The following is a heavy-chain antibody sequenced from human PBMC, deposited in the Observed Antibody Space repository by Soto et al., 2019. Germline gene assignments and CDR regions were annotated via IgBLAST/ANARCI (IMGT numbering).Heavy chain of an antibody. CDR2: INPSGGST. J-gene: IGHJ5*02. V-gene: IGHV1-46*01. Sequence: GASLKVSCKASGYTFTSYYMHWVRQAPGQGLEWMGIINPSGGSTSYAQKFQGRVTMTRDTSTSTVYMELSSLRSEDTAVYYCARDLVVAANPIGFDPWGQGTLVTVSS. CDR3: ARDLVVAANPIGFDP. D-gene: IGHD2-15*01. CDR1: GYTFTSYY.